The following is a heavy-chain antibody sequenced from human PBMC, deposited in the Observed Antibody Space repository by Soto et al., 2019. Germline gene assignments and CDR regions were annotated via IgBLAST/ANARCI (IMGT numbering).Heavy chain of an antibody. CDR1: GGSIISSSYY. CDR3: ARDPYDYSNYGGVSYNWFDP. V-gene: IGHV4-39*02. Sequence: KASETLSLTCTVSGGSIISSSYYWFCIRQPPWNGLEWIGSIYYSGSTYYNPSLKSRVTISVDTSKNQFSLKLSSVTAADTAVYYCARDPYDYSNYGGVSYNWFDPWGQGTLVTVSS. CDR2: IYYSGST. J-gene: IGHJ5*02. D-gene: IGHD4-4*01.